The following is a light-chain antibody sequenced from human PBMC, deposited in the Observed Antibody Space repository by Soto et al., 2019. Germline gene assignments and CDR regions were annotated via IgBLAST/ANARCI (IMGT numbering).Light chain of an antibody. CDR2: GVS. CDR3: QQYGRLPFT. V-gene: IGKV3-20*01. J-gene: IGKJ3*01. Sequence: EIVLTQSPGTLSLSPGERGTLSCRASQSVSTGQIAWYQQKYGQAPRLLMYGVSSRAAGIPDRFSGSGSGTDFTRTISSLEREDLAVYYCQQYGRLPFTFGPGTKVDIK. CDR1: QSVSTGQ.